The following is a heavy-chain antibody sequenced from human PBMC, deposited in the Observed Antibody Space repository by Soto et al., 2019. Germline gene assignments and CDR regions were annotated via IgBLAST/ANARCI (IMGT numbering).Heavy chain of an antibody. Sequence: EMQLVESGGGLVQPGGSLRLSCPASGFTFSTYSMNWVRQAPGKGLEWVSYISLSGTIYYADSVKGRFTISRDNAKNSLYLQMNSLRDEDTAVYYCARDNGMAGSFDPWGQGTLVTVSS. J-gene: IGHJ5*02. V-gene: IGHV3-48*02. CDR3: ARDNGMAGSFDP. D-gene: IGHD2-8*01. CDR1: GFTFSTYS. CDR2: ISLSGTI.